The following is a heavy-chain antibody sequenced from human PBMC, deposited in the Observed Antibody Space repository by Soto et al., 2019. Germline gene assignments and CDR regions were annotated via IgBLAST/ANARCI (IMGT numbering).Heavy chain of an antibody. Sequence: VASVKVSCKSSGYTFTSHGLSWVRQAPGQGLEWMGWISVYNGNTKYEQKFQGRVTMTTDTSTNTAYMELSSLSFDDTAVYYCARSPSGILVTGPWFDPWGQGTLVTVSS. J-gene: IGHJ5*02. CDR3: ARSPSGILVTGPWFDP. CDR1: GYTFTSHG. CDR2: ISVYNGNT. V-gene: IGHV1-18*04. D-gene: IGHD3-9*01.